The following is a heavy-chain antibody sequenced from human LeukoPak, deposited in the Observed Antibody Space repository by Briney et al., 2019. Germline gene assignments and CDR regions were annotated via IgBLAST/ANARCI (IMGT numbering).Heavy chain of an antibody. CDR2: ISAYNGNT. Sequence: ASVEVSCKASGYTFTSYGISWVRQAPGQGLEWMGWISAYNGNTNYAQKLQGRVTMTRDMSTSTVYMELSSLRSEDTAVYYCASADPVIAARSGLDYRGQGTLVTVSS. CDR3: ASADPVIAARSGLDY. CDR1: GYTFTSYG. D-gene: IGHD6-6*01. J-gene: IGHJ4*02. V-gene: IGHV1-18*01.